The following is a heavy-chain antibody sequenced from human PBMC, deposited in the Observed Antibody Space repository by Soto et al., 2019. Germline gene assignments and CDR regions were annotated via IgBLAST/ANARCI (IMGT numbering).Heavy chain of an antibody. J-gene: IGHJ3*02. D-gene: IGHD1-26*01. CDR3: ATSGNRFVGAFDI. V-gene: IGHV1-3*01. CDR2: INAGNGNT. Sequence: GASVKVSCKASGYTFTSYAMHWVRQAPGQRLEWMGWINAGNGNTKYSQKFQGRVTITRDTSASTAYMELSSLRSEDTAVYYCATSGNRFVGAFDIWGQGTMVTVSS. CDR1: GYTFTSYA.